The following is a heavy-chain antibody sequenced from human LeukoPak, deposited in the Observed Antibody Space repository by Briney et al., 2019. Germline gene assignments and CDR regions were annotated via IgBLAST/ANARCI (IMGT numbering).Heavy chain of an antibody. CDR3: AREYGSSWTYWYFDL. Sequence: SQTLSLTCTASGGSISSGSDYWTWIRQPAGKGLEWIGRIYTTGSTSYNPSLKSRVAISVDTSKDFFSLKVSSVTAADTAVYYCAREYGSSWTYWYFDLWGRGTLVTVSS. CDR2: IYTTGST. J-gene: IGHJ2*01. D-gene: IGHD6-13*01. CDR1: GGSISSGSDY. V-gene: IGHV4-61*02.